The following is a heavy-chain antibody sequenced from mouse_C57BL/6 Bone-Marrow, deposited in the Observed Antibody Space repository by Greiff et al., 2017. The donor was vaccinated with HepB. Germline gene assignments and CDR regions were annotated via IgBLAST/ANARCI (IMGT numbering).Heavy chain of an antibody. V-gene: IGHV1-15*01. Sequence: QVQLQQSGAELVRPGASVTLSCKASGYTFTDYEMHWVKQTPVHGLEWIGAIHPETGGTTYNQKFKGKATLTADKSSSTAYMQLRSLTSEDSAVYYCTGTLSNTVGGYWGQGTTLTVAS. CDR3: TGTLSNTVGGY. CDR2: IHPETGGT. CDR1: GYTFTDYE. J-gene: IGHJ2*01. D-gene: IGHD2-5*01.